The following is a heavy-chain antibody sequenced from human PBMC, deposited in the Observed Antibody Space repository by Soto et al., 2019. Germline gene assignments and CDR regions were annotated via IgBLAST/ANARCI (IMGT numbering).Heavy chain of an antibody. Sequence: QLQLQESGPGLVRPSETLSLTCTVSGGSVSSSSHYWGWIRQPPGKGLEWIGSIYYSGNTYYNPSLKSRVTMSVDSYKNQFSLKLSSVTAADTAVYFCASGSVLVVEDAIRGDYYGMDVWGQGTTVTASS. J-gene: IGHJ6*02. D-gene: IGHD2-2*01. V-gene: IGHV4-39*01. CDR1: GGSVSSSSHY. CDR3: ASGSVLVVEDAIRGDYYGMDV. CDR2: IYYSGNT.